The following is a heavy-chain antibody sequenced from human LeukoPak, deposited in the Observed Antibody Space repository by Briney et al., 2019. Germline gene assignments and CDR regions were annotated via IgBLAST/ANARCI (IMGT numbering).Heavy chain of an antibody. CDR3: VRGRDSGAWLTDY. CDR1: GYTFISYA. Sequence: GASVKVSCKASGYTFISYAMHWVRQAPGQRLEWMGWTNAANGDTKYSREFQGRVTITWDTSASTAYMEVSSLRSEDMAVCYCVRGRDSGAWLTDYWGQGTLVTVSS. V-gene: IGHV1-3*02. J-gene: IGHJ4*02. CDR2: TNAANGDT. D-gene: IGHD2-21*01.